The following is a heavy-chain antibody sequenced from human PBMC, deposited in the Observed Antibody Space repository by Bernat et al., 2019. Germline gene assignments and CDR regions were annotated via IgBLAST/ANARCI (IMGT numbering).Heavy chain of an antibody. CDR3: ARASGHTSAYSKSPALDY. Sequence: QVQLQESGPGLVKPSQTLSLTCTVSGGSISSGASYWNWIRQHPGKGLEWIGYIYYSGSTYYNPSLKSRVIISADTSKNQFSLKLSSVTAADTAVYYCARASGHTSAYSKSPALDYWGQGTLVTVSS. CDR2: IYYSGST. D-gene: IGHD3-22*01. J-gene: IGHJ4*02. CDR1: GGSISSGASY. V-gene: IGHV4-31*03.